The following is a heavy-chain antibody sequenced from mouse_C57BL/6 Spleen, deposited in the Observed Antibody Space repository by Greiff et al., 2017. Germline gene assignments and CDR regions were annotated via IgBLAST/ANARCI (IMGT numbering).Heavy chain of an antibody. CDR1: GYAFSSYW. J-gene: IGHJ2*01. D-gene: IGHD2-4*01. CDR2: IYPGDGGT. V-gene: IGHV1-80*01. Sequence: VKLQASGAELVKPGASVKISCKASGYAFSSYWMNWVQQRPGKGLEWIGQIYPGDGGTTYNGKFKGKATLTADKSSSTAYMQLSRLTSESSAFYCVASYDYDDGGYWGQGTTLTVSS. CDR3: ASYDYDDGGY.